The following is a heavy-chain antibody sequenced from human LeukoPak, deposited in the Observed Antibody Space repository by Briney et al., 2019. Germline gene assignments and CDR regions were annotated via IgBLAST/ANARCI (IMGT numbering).Heavy chain of an antibody. CDR3: VRDPSYGSSWYYYMDV. CDR1: EFTFFRYA. CDR2: ISSSSFKI. D-gene: IGHD6-13*01. V-gene: IGHV3-48*04. J-gene: IGHJ6*03. Sequence: GGSLRVSCAASEFTFFRYAMNWVRQAPGKGLEWVSYISSSSFKIGYADSVKGRFTISRDNSKNSLSLQMDSLRVEDTAVYYCVRDPSYGSSWYYYMDVWGKGTTVTVSS.